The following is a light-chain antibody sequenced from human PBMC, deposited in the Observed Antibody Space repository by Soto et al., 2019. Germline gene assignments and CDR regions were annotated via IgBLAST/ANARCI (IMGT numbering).Light chain of an antibody. Sequence: EVVLTQSPGTLSLSPGERATLSCRASQSVSSNYLAWYQQRPGQAPRLLIYGASSRATGIPDRFSGSGSGTDFTLTISRLEPQDFALYYCQQYNDWPLTFGQGTKVDIK. V-gene: IGKV3-20*01. CDR3: QQYNDWPLT. CDR2: GAS. CDR1: QSVSSNY. J-gene: IGKJ1*01.